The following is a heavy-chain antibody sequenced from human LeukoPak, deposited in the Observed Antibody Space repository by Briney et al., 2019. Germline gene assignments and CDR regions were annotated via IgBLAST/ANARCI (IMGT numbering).Heavy chain of an antibody. D-gene: IGHD3-3*01. CDR3: ARSFEYYDFWSGYYGGNNWFDP. V-gene: IGHV4-34*01. CDR2: INHSGST. CDR1: GGSFSGYY. Sequence: PSETLSLTCAVYGGSFSGYYWSWIRQPPGKGLEWIGEINHSGSTNYYPSLKSRVTISVDTSKNQFSLKLSSVTAADTAVYYCARSFEYYDFWSGYYGGNNWFDPWGQGTLVTVSS. J-gene: IGHJ5*02.